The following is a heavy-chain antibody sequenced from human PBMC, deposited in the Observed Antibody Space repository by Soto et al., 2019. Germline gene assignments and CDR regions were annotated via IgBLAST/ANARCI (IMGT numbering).Heavy chain of an antibody. CDR2: ISAYNGKT. Sequence: QAQLVQSGTEVKKPGASVKVSCRSSGNTFTYYGINWVRQAPGQGLEWLGWISAYNGKTKEAQKFQDRVTMTADTSTRRAYLEVRSLPPDDSGIYFCAATGGQSFGLDVWDQGTTVTVSS. D-gene: IGHD2-8*02. J-gene: IGHJ6*02. V-gene: IGHV1-18*01. CDR3: AATGGQSFGLDV. CDR1: GNTFTYYG.